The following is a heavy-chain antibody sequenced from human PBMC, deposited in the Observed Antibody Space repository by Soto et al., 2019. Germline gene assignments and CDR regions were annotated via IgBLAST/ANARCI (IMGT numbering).Heavy chain of an antibody. Sequence: GGSLRLSCATSGFTFSSNGMHWVRQVPGKGPEWVSRISDDGKITTYADSVKGRFTISRDNSKNTLYLQMNSLRAEDTAVYYCAKARSLVVTTTPFDYWGQGTLVTVSS. CDR2: ISDDGKIT. V-gene: IGHV3-23*01. CDR3: AKARSLVVTTTPFDY. D-gene: IGHD3-22*01. J-gene: IGHJ4*02. CDR1: GFTFSSNG.